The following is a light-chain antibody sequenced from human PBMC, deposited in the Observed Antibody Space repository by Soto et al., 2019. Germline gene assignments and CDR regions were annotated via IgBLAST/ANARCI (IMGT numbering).Light chain of an antibody. Sequence: QSVLTQPPSVSGAPGQRVTISCTGSSSNIGARYDVHWYLQVPGKAPKLLIYGNNNRPSGVPDRFSGSKSGTSASLAITGLQAEDEADYYCCSYAGSYTYVFGTETKVTVL. CDR1: SSNIGARYD. CDR2: GNN. CDR3: CSYAGSYTYV. J-gene: IGLJ1*01. V-gene: IGLV1-40*01.